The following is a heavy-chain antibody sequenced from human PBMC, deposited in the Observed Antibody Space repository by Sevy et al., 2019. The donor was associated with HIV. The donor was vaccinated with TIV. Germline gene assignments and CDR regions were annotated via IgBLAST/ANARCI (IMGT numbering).Heavy chain of an antibody. V-gene: IGHV3-23*01. D-gene: IGHD6-13*01. J-gene: IGHJ3*02. Sequence: GGSLRLSCAASGXXFSSYAMSWVRQAPGKGLEWVSAISGSGGSTYYADSVKGRFTISRDNSKNTLYLQMNSLRAEDTAVYYCAKEVAAAGFPRWAFDXWGQGTMVTVSS. CDR1: GXXFSSYA. CDR3: AKEVAAAGFPRWAFDX. CDR2: ISGSGGST.